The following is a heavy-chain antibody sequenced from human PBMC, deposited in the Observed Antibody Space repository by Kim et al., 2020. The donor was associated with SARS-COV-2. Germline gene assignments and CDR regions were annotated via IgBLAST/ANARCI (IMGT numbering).Heavy chain of an antibody. CDR3: AGVVGATVGY. CDR2: SYYSGST. J-gene: IGHJ4*02. Sequence: SETLSLTCTVSGGSISSSSYYWGWIRQPPGKGLEWIGSSYYSGSTYYNPSLKSRVTISVDTSKKQFSLKLSSVTAADTAVYYCAGVVGATVGYWGQGTLVTVSS. CDR1: GGSISSSSYY. D-gene: IGHD1-26*01. V-gene: IGHV4-39*01.